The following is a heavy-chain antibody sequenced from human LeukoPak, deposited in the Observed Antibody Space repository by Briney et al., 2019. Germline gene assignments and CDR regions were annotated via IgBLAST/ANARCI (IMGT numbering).Heavy chain of an antibody. J-gene: IGHJ4*02. CDR1: GGSISSGGYS. V-gene: IGHV4-30-2*01. CDR2: IYHSGST. D-gene: IGHD6-13*01. CDR3: ARLAAAGHPETHDY. Sequence: KASETLSLTCAVSGGSISSGGYSWSWIRQPPGKGLEWIGYIYHSGSTYYNPSLKSRVTMSVDTSKNQFSLKLSSVTAADTAVCYCARLAAAGHPETHDYWGQGTLVTVSS.